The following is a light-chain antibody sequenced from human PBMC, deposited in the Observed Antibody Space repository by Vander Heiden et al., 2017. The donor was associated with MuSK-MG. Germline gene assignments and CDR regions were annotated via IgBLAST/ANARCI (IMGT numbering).Light chain of an antibody. CDR2: GAS. CDR1: QSVSST. CDR3: QQDSSSVS. J-gene: IGKJ1*01. Sequence: IVLTQSPGTLSLSLGERATLSCRASQSVSSTRYLARLPRLLIDGASSRATGSPDSFSGSGSGTDFTLTISRLEPEDSAVYYCQQDSSSVSFGQGTKVEIK. V-gene: IGKV3-20*01.